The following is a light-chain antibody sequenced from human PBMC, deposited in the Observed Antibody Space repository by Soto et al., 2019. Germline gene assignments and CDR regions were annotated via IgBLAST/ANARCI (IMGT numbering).Light chain of an antibody. CDR2: AAS. CDR3: QQRKSYPIT. Sequence: DIQLTQSPSFLSASVGDRVTITCRASQDINTYLAWYQQKPGKAPKLLIFAASTLQNGVPSRFSGSGSRTEFTVTITSLQPEDFATYYCQQRKSYPITFGQGTRLEMK. V-gene: IGKV1-9*01. J-gene: IGKJ5*01. CDR1: QDINTY.